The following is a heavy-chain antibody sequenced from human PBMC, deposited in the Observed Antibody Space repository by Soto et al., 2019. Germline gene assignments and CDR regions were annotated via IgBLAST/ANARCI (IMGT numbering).Heavy chain of an antibody. CDR1: GGSFSGYY. V-gene: IGHV4-34*01. J-gene: IGHJ4*02. D-gene: IGHD3-3*01. CDR3: GRGVPHYYDCWSGYQPYYYFDY. CDR2: INHSGST. Sequence: PSETLSLTCAVYGGSFSGYYWCWIRHPPGKGLEWMGEINHSGSTNNNPPLKSRVPISVVTTKNQFSLKLSTVTAAATAAYYCGRGVPHYYDCWSGYQPYYYFDYWGQGTLVTVSS.